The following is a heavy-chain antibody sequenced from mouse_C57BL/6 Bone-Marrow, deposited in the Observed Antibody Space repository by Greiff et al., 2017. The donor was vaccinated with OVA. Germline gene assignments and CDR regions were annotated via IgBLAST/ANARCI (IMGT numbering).Heavy chain of an antibody. CDR2: ISSGSSTI. CDR3: ARTRTSGLYFDY. CDR1: GFTFSDYG. V-gene: IGHV5-17*01. J-gene: IGHJ2*01. Sequence: EVQRVESGGGLVKPGGSLKLSCAASGFTFSDYGMHWVRQAPEKGLEWVAYISSGSSTIYYADTVKGRFTISRDNAKNTLFLQMTSLRSEDTATYYCARTRTSGLYFDYWGQGTTLTVSS.